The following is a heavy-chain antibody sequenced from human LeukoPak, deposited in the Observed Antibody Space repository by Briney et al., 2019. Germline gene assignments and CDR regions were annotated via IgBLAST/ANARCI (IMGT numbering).Heavy chain of an antibody. CDR1: GFIFSSYW. V-gene: IGHV3-74*01. D-gene: IGHD6-13*01. J-gene: IGHJ4*02. Sequence: GGSLRLSCAASGFIFSSYWMHWVRQVPGKGLVWVSRINSDGSSTSYADSVKGRFTISRDNAKNTLYLQMNSLRAEDTAVYYCARAVGYSSSWYSQYYFDYWGQGTLVTVSS. CDR3: ARAVGYSSSWYSQYYFDY. CDR2: INSDGSST.